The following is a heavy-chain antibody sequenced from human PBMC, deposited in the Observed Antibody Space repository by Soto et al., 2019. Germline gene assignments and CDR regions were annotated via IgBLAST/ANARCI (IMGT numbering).Heavy chain of an antibody. CDR2: IKRKSDGGTT. D-gene: IGHD3-10*01. V-gene: IGHV3-15*01. J-gene: IGHJ4*02. CDR3: VTGGHFFGD. Sequence: EVQLVEYGGGLVKPGGSVRLSCAASVITLTNAWMSWVRQATGKGLEWLGRIKRKSDGGTTDYDAPVKGRFTISRDNSKNTLNLQMNSLKTEDTAVYHCVTGGHFFGDWGQGTLVTVSS. CDR1: VITLTNAW.